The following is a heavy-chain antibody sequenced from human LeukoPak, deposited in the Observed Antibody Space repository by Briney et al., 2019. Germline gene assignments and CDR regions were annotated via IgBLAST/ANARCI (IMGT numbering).Heavy chain of an antibody. Sequence: SETLSLTYSVSGYSISSGYFWGWIRQPPGKGPEWIATTHHSGATYYNPSLKSRVTLSVDTSKNQVSLKMTSVTAADTAVYYCTREVWGSTFPDYWGQGTLVTVSS. V-gene: IGHV4-38-2*02. CDR1: GYSISSGYF. J-gene: IGHJ4*02. D-gene: IGHD7-27*01. CDR2: THHSGAT. CDR3: TREVWGSTFPDY.